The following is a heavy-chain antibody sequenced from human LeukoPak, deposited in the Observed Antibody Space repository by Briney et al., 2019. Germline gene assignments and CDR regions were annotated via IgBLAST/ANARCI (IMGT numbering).Heavy chain of an antibody. CDR3: ATQSTTPDY. CDR1: GFTFSSYC. Sequence: GGSLRLSCAASGFTFSSYCMSWVRQAPGKGLEWVANIKQDGSEKYYVDSVKGRFTISRDTAKNSLYLQMKSLRAEDTAVYYCATQSTTPDYWGQGTLVAVSS. J-gene: IGHJ4*02. D-gene: IGHD2-2*01. V-gene: IGHV3-7*01. CDR2: IKQDGSEK.